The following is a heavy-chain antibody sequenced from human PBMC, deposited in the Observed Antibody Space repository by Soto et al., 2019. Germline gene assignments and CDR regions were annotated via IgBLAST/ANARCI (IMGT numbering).Heavy chain of an antibody. CDR3: TRVRGLYPNYYFDS. CDR2: SRNKNSGWAT. V-gene: IGHV3-49*03. D-gene: IGHD1-1*01. J-gene: IGHJ4*02. Sequence: PGGSLRLSCAASGFTFIDYAVRWFRKAPGKGLEWVGFSRNKNSGWATEYAASVKGRFSSSRDDSKSIAFLQMDSLKIEDTAVYFCTRVRGLYPNYYFDSWGQGTLVTVSS. CDR1: GFTFIDYA.